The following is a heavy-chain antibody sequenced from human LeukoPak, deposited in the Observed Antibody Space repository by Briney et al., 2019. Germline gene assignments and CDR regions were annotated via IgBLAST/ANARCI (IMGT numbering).Heavy chain of an antibody. J-gene: IGHJ4*02. V-gene: IGHV5-51*01. D-gene: IGHD3-22*01. Sequence: GESLQISCKGSGYSFTSYWIGWVRQMPGKGLEWMGIIYPGDSDTRYSPSFQGQVTISADKSISTAYLQWSSLKASDTAMYYCARQTSIYDSSGYSPFDYWGQGTLVTVSS. CDR1: GYSFTSYW. CDR2: IYPGDSDT. CDR3: ARQTSIYDSSGYSPFDY.